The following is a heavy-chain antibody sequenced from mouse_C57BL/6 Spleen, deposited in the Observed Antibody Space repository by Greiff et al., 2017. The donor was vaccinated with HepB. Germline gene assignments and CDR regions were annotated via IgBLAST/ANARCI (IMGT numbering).Heavy chain of an antibody. J-gene: IGHJ4*01. V-gene: IGHV1-81*01. CDR3: ARRQGYDYVAMDY. Sequence: QVQLKESGAELARPGASVKLSCKASGYTFTSYGISWVKQRTGQGLEWIGEIYPRSGNTYYNEKFKGKATLTADKSSSTAYMELRSLTSEDSAVYFCARRQGYDYVAMDYWGQGTSVTVSS. D-gene: IGHD3-2*02. CDR1: GYTFTSYG. CDR2: IYPRSGNT.